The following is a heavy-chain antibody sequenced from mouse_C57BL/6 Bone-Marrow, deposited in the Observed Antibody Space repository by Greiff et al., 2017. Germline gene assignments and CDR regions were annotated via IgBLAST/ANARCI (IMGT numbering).Heavy chain of an antibody. CDR1: GFSLTSYG. CDR2: IWSDGST. V-gene: IGHV2-6-1*01. Sequence: VKVIESGPGLVAPSQSLSITCTVSGFSLTSYGVHWVRQPPGKGLEWLVVIWSDGSTTYNSARKSKLSISKDNSKSQVFLKMNILPTDDTAMYYCARHGITPYWYFDVWGTGTTVTVSS. D-gene: IGHD1-1*01. CDR3: ARHGITPYWYFDV. J-gene: IGHJ1*03.